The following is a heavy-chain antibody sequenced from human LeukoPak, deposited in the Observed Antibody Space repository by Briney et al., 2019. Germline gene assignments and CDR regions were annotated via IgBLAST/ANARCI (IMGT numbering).Heavy chain of an antibody. J-gene: IGHJ5*02. CDR1: GYTFTSYG. CDR3: ARDEQYCGGDCYFWFDP. Sequence: GASVKVSCKASGYTFTSYGISWVRQAPGQGLEWMGRIIPILGIANYAQKFQGRVTITADKSTSTAYMELSSLRSEDTAVYYCARDEQYCGGDCYFWFDPWGQGTLVTVSS. CDR2: IIPILGIA. V-gene: IGHV1-69*04. D-gene: IGHD2-21*02.